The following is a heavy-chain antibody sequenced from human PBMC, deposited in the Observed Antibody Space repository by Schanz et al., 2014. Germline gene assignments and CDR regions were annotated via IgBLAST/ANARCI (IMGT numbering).Heavy chain of an antibody. CDR2: INSDGSST. J-gene: IGHJ6*02. V-gene: IGHV3-74*01. CDR3: AKIWKAHHLTGRPGWSDGMDV. D-gene: IGHD3-3*01. Sequence: EVQLVESGGGLVQPGGSLRLTCTVSGFAFSSYWMHWVRQAPGKGLVWVSRINSDGSSTSYADSVTGRFTISGDNSKNTLFLQMNSLRVEDTAIYYCAKIWKAHHLTGRPGWSDGMDVWGQGTTV. CDR1: GFAFSSYW.